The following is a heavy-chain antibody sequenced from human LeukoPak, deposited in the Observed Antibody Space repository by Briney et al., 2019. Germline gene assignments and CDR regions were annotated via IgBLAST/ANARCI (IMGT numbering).Heavy chain of an antibody. D-gene: IGHD4-17*01. CDR1: GLTFSIYS. CDR2: ISYDGINN. Sequence: GRCLRLSCAASGLTFSIYSMHCVSHPPNRGRGWVAVISYDGINNSYAASVKGRFTLSRGKTKNPRYLQMNSLSGEDTTMYYCTGGGPKTVTTSCYFDRGGRGTLVTVSS. V-gene: IGHV3-30-3*01. CDR3: TGGGPKTVTTSCYFDR. J-gene: IGHJ2*01.